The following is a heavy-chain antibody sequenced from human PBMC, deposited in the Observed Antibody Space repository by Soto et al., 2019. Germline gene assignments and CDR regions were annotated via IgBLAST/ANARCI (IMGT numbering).Heavy chain of an antibody. V-gene: IGHV1-18*01. J-gene: IGHJ4*02. D-gene: IGHD3-9*01. Sequence: SVKDSFKASVYTFTSYGISSVRQAPGQGLEWMGWIRDFNGNTNYAQKLQGVVTMTTDTSTSTAYTELRRLRSDDTAVYYCARDQSPYYDIFTGANKFDYWGQGTLVTVSS. CDR3: ARDQSPYYDIFTGANKFDY. CDR1: VYTFTSYG. CDR2: IRDFNGNT.